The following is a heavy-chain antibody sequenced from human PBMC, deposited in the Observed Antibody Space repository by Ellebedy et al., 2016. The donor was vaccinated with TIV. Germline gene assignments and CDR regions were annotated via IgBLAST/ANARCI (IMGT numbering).Heavy chain of an antibody. D-gene: IGHD5-12*01. Sequence: PGGSLRLSCEASGFTFREYYMSWIPQAPGKGLEWVSYISSIGTTIYYADSVKGRFTISRDNAKNSLYLQMNSLRAEDTAVYYCVRDYSGYDTFDYWGQGTLVTVSS. V-gene: IGHV3-11*04. CDR2: ISSIGTTI. CDR3: VRDYSGYDTFDY. J-gene: IGHJ4*02. CDR1: GFTFREYY.